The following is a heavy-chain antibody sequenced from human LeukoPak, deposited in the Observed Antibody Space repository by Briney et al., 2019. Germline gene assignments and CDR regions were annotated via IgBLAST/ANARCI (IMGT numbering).Heavy chain of an antibody. V-gene: IGHV4-59*01. CDR2: IYYSGST. Sequence: SETLSLTCTVSGGSISSYYWSWIRQPPGKGLEWIGYIYYSGSTNYNPSLKSRVTISVDTSKNQFSLKLSSVTAADTAVYYCARVQAGEMATTLDYWGQGTLVTVSS. CDR3: ARVQAGEMATTLDY. CDR1: GGSISSYY. D-gene: IGHD5-24*01. J-gene: IGHJ4*02.